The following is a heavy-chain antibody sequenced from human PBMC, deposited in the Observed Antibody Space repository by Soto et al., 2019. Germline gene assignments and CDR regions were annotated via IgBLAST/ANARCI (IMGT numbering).Heavy chain of an antibody. Sequence: SETLSLTCSVSSGSISSFYWSWIRQSPGKGLEWIGYIHYSGSTNSNPSLKSRVTISVDTSKNQFSLKLTSVTAADTAVYFCARGDGFTDFDYWGQGTLVTVSS. CDR2: IHYSGST. D-gene: IGHD5-12*01. CDR3: ARGDGFTDFDY. V-gene: IGHV4-59*01. J-gene: IGHJ4*02. CDR1: SGSISSFY.